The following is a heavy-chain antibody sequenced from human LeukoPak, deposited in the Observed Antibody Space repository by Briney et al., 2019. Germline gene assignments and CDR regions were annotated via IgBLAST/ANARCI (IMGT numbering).Heavy chain of an antibody. J-gene: IGHJ3*01. Sequence: TSETLSLTCTVSGGSISSYYWSWIRQPPGKGLEYIGYIHYSGSISYNPSLKSRVTLSLDRSKSQLSLKLNSVTAADTAVYHCAGGNALDLWGQGTMVTVSS. CDR3: AGGNALDL. CDR1: GGSISSYY. V-gene: IGHV4-59*08. CDR2: IHYSGSI.